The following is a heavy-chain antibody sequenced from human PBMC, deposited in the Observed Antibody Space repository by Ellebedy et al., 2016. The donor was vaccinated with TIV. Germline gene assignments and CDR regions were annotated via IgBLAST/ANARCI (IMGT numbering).Heavy chain of an antibody. J-gene: IGHJ2*01. CDR3: ARDASVYGDSVYWYFDL. V-gene: IGHV3-48*04. Sequence: GGSLRLSCAVSGFTFSAYSMNWVRQAPGKGLEWVSYVSTGSSTIYYADSVKGRFTISRDNAKNSLYLQMNSLRAEYTAVYYCARDASVYGDSVYWYFDLWGRGTLVGVSS. D-gene: IGHD4-17*01. CDR1: GFTFSAYS. CDR2: VSTGSSTI.